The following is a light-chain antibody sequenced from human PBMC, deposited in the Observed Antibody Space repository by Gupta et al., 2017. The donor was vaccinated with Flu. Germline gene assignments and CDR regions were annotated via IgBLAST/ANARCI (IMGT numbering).Light chain of an antibody. CDR3: SSYTSDRTLGV. V-gene: IGLV2-14*01. CDR2: EVN. Sequence: QSALTQPASVSGSPGQTITISCTGITSDVGGYMYVSWYQHHPGKAPRLMIFEVNNRPSGVSNRFSGAKSGSTASLTISGLQAEDEADYYCSSYTSDRTLGVFGGGTKLTVL. J-gene: IGLJ3*02. CDR1: TSDVGGYMY.